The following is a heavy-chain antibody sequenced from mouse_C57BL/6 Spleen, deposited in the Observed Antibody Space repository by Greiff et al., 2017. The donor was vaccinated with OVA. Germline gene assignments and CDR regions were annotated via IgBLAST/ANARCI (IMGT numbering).Heavy chain of an antibody. D-gene: IGHD2-3*01. CDR2: IYPGSGST. V-gene: IGHV1-55*01. CDR1: GYTFTSYW. J-gene: IGHJ1*03. Sequence: VQLQQPGAELAKPGASVKMSCKASGYTFTSYWITWVKQRPGHGLEWIGDIYPGSGSTNSNEKFKSKATLTADTSSSTAYMQLSSLTSEDYAVDYCAGSEYDGVGYFDVWGTGTTVTVSS. CDR3: AGSEYDGVGYFDV.